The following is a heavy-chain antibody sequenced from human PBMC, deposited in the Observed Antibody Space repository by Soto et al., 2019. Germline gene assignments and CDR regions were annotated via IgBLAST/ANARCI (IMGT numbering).Heavy chain of an antibody. D-gene: IGHD5-18*01. Sequence: ASVKVSCKDYGYTFTNNDVTWVRQATGQGLEWMGWMNPGSGDRGYAQKVQGRVTMTRDISIATAYMELSSLRSEDTAIYFCARMASFGSLNLFDPWGQGTLVTVSS. CDR1: GYTFTNND. CDR2: MNPGSGDR. J-gene: IGHJ5*01. CDR3: ARMASFGSLNLFDP. V-gene: IGHV1-8*01.